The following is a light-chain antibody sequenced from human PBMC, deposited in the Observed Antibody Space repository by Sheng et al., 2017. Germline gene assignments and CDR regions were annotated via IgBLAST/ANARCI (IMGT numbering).Light chain of an antibody. Sequence: QSALTQPPSASGSPGQSVTISCTGTSSDVGGYNYVSWYQQHPGKAPELMIYDVSNRPSGVSNRFSGSKSGNTASLTISGLQAEDEADYFCSSYTSSSTPVVFGGGTKLTVL. CDR1: SSDVGGYNY. V-gene: IGLV2-14*03. CDR3: SSYTSSSTPVV. J-gene: IGLJ2*01. CDR2: DVS.